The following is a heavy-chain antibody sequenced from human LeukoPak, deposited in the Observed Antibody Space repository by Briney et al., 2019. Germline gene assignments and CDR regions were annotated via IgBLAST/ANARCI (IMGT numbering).Heavy chain of an antibody. V-gene: IGHV3-9*01. D-gene: IGHD3-10*01. CDR3: AKSLIGSKTDYNPTGLHFDY. J-gene: IGHJ4*02. CDR1: GFIFEDYA. Sequence: GRSLRLSCAASGFIFEDYAMLWVRQVPGKGLEWVSGISWNSGSIGYADSVKGRFTISRDNAKNSLYLQMNSLRPEDTALYYCAKSLIGSKTDYNPTGLHFDYWGQGTLVTVSS. CDR2: ISWNSGSI.